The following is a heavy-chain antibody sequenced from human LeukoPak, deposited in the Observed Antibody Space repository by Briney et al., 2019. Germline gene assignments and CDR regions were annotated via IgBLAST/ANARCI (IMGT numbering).Heavy chain of an antibody. CDR3: AKGGVGALYYFDY. CDR2: ISSNGGST. Sequence: GGSLRLSCAASGFTFSSYAMHWVRQAPGKGLEYVSAISSNGGSTYYANSVKGRFTISRDNSKSTLYLQMNSLRAEDTAVYYCAKGGVGALYYFDYWGQGTLVTVSS. CDR1: GFTFSSYA. D-gene: IGHD1-26*01. V-gene: IGHV3-64*01. J-gene: IGHJ4*02.